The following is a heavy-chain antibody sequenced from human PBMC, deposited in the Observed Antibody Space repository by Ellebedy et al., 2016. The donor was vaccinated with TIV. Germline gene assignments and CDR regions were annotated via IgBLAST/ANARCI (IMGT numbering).Heavy chain of an antibody. CDR2: IIPILGRK. D-gene: IGHD3-9*01. J-gene: IGHJ5*02. V-gene: IGHV1-69*10. CDR1: GGAFSSHA. CDR3: ARHLGCPTGNCYLYNYFDP. Sequence: AASVKVSCKSSGGAFSSHAISWVRQAPGQGLEWMGGIIPILGRKDYAQKFQGRLTITADEPTTTAYMELSGLRSEDTAMYYCARHLGCPTGNCYLYNYFDPWGQGTQVTVSS.